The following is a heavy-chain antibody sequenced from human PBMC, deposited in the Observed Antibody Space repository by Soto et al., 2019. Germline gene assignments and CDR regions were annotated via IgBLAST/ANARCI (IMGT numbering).Heavy chain of an antibody. CDR3: ARGNVVPLDY. J-gene: IGHJ4*02. D-gene: IGHD2-21*01. V-gene: IGHV4-30-2*01. Sequence: QLQLQESGSGLVKPSQTLSLTCAVSGGSISSGCYSWSWIRQPPGKGLEWIGYIYHTGRTYYNPSLERRVTTSVDRSKNQFSLKLSSGTAADTAVYYCARGNVVPLDYWGQGTLVTVSS. CDR2: IYHTGRT. CDR1: GGSISSGCYS.